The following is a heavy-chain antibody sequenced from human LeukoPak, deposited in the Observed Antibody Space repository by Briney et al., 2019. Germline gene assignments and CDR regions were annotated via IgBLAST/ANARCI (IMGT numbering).Heavy chain of an antibody. CDR3: ARALGRSSGFDY. CDR1: GFSVSSND. D-gene: IGHD6-25*01. Sequence: GGSLRLSCAASGFSVSSNDMSWVRQAPGMGLDWVSVIYSGGRTYYADSVKGRFTISRDNSKNTLYLQMNSLRAEDTAVYYCARALGRSSGFDYRGQGTLVTVSS. CDR2: IYSGGRT. J-gene: IGHJ4*02. V-gene: IGHV3-53*01.